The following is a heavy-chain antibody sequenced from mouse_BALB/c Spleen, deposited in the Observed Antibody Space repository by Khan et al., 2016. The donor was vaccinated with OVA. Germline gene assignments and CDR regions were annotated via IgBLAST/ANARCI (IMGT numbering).Heavy chain of an antibody. CDR3: ARWFTY. CDR1: GYSITSDYA. J-gene: IGHJ3*01. V-gene: IGHV3-2*02. CDR2: ISYSGST. Sequence: VQLKESGPGLVKPSQSLSLTCTVTGYSITSDYAWNWIRQFPGNKLEWMGDISYSGSTTYNPSLKSRISITRDTSKNQFFLQLNSVTTEDTATYYCARWFTYWGQGTLVTVSA.